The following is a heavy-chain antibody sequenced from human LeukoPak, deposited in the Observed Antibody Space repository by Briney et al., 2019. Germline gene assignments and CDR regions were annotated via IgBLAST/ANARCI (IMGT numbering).Heavy chain of an antibody. D-gene: IGHD5-18*01. CDR3: AREATRLWLQAPQEPFDY. V-gene: IGHV4-39*02. CDR2: IYYSGNT. CDR1: GDSISTSNSY. Sequence: PSETLSLTCTVSGDSISTSNSYWGWIRQPPGKGLEWIGSIYYSGNTYYNASLKSRVTISVDTSKNQFSLKLISVTAADTAVYYCAREATRLWLQAPQEPFDYWGQGTLVTVSS. J-gene: IGHJ4*02.